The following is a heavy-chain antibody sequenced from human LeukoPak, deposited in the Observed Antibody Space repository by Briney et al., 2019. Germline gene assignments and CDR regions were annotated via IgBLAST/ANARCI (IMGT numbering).Heavy chain of an antibody. Sequence: GGSLRLSCAASGFTFSSYWMSWVRQAPGKGLEWVANIKQDGSEKYYVDSVRGRFTISRDNAKTSLYLQMNSLRAEDTAVYYCARDLSGITGYTYGRGIDYWGQGTLVTVSS. V-gene: IGHV3-7*01. D-gene: IGHD5-18*01. J-gene: IGHJ4*02. CDR2: IKQDGSEK. CDR1: GFTFSSYW. CDR3: ARDLSGITGYTYGRGIDY.